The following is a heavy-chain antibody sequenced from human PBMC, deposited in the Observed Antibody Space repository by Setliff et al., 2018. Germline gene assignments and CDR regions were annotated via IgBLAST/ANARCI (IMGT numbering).Heavy chain of an antibody. D-gene: IGHD4-17*01. CDR1: GGSFSGYY. CDR3: SRDLQGSGDYVVDY. CDR2: IIPGGST. J-gene: IGHJ4*02. V-gene: IGHV4-34*12. Sequence: SETLSLTCGVYGGSFSGYYWSWIRQPPGKRLEWIGEIIPGGSTNYNPSLKSRVTISVDTSKNQFSLKVNSVTVEDTAVYYCSRDLQGSGDYVVDYWGQGTLVTVSS.